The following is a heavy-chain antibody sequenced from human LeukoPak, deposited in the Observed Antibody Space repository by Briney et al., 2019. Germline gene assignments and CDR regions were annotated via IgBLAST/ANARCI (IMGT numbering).Heavy chain of an antibody. CDR2: IYTSGST. CDR3: ASLPGGWSYFQH. Sequence: PSETLSLTCTVSRGSISSGSYYWSWIRQPAGKGLEWIGRIYTSGSTNYNPSLKSRVTISVDTSKNQFSLKLSSVTAADTAVYYCASLPGGWSYFQHWGQGTLVTVSS. J-gene: IGHJ1*01. V-gene: IGHV4-61*02. CDR1: RGSISSGSYY. D-gene: IGHD6-19*01.